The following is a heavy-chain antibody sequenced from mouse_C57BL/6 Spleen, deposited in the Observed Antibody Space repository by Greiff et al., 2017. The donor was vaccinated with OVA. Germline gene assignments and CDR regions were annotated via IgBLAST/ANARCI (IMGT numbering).Heavy chain of an antibody. J-gene: IGHJ4*01. CDR3: ARDRDSGSYEDAMDY. CDR1: GFTFSSYG. D-gene: IGHD1-1*02. CDR2: ISSGGSYT. Sequence: EVQRVESGGDLVKPGGSLKLSCAASGFTFSSYGMSWVRQTPDKRLEWVATISSGGSYTYYPDSVKGRFTISRDNAKNTLYLQMSSLKSEDTAMYYCARDRDSGSYEDAMDYWGQGTSVTVSS. V-gene: IGHV5-6*01.